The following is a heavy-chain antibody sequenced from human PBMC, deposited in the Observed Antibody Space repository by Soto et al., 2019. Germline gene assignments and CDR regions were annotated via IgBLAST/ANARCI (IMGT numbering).Heavy chain of an antibody. CDR1: GGSLTSGTYS. J-gene: IGHJ4*02. V-gene: IGHV4-30-2*01. CDR2: IFPSGTT. CDR3: ARGREFDS. Sequence: SETLSLTRAVSGGSLTSGTYSWNWIRQPPGKGLEWIGYIFPSGTTYYNPSLKSRVSISIYVSKNQFSLNLRSLPAADPAVYYCARGREFDSWGQGTLVTVSS.